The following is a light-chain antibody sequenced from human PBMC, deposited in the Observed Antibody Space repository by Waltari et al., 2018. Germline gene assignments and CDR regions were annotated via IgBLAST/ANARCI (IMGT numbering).Light chain of an antibody. J-gene: IGKJ1*01. Sequence: EIVMTQSPATLSVSPGERATLSCRASQSVSSSLAWYQQKAGQAPRLLLYGASTRATGISARFSGSGYGTEFTLTISSLQSEDFAVYYCQQYNDWWTFGPGTKVEIK. CDR1: QSVSSS. V-gene: IGKV3-15*01. CDR3: QQYNDWWT. CDR2: GAS.